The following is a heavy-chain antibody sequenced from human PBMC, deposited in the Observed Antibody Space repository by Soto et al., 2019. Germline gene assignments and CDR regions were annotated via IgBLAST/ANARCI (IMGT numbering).Heavy chain of an antibody. CDR2: ISSSSSYI. CDR1: GFTFSSYS. Sequence: PGGSLRLSCAASGFTFSSYSMNWVRQAPGKGLEWVSSISSSSSYIYYADSVKGRFTISRDNAKNSLYLQMNSLRAEDTAVYYCARLSAYSSSSLNYFDYWGQGTLVTVSS. CDR3: ARLSAYSSSSLNYFDY. V-gene: IGHV3-21*01. D-gene: IGHD6-6*01. J-gene: IGHJ4*02.